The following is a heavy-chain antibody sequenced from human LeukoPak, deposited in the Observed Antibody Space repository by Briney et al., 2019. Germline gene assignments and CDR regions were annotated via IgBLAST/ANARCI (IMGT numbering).Heavy chain of an antibody. CDR1: GFTFSSYA. D-gene: IGHD3-22*01. Sequence: GGSLRLSCAASGFTFSSYAMSWVRQAPGKGLEWVSAISGSGGSTYYADSVKGRFTISRDNSKNTLYLQMNSLRAEDTAVYYCAKVVVVITTFRSLDYWGQGTLVTVSS. J-gene: IGHJ4*02. CDR3: AKVVVVITTFRSLDY. CDR2: ISGSGGST. V-gene: IGHV3-23*01.